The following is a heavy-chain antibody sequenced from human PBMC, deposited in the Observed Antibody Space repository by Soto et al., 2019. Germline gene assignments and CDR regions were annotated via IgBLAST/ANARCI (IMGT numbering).Heavy chain of an antibody. CDR1: GGTFSSYT. V-gene: IGHV1-69*01. CDR3: AREPDITSRVVAAFDI. D-gene: IGHD3-22*01. Sequence: QVQLVQSGAEVKKPGSSVKVSCKASGGTFSSYTINWVRQAPGQGLEWMGGIIPIFGTANYAQKFQGRVTITADGSTSTAYMELSSLRSEDTAVYYWAREPDITSRVVAAFDIGGQGTMVTVSS. CDR2: IIPIFGTA. J-gene: IGHJ3*02.